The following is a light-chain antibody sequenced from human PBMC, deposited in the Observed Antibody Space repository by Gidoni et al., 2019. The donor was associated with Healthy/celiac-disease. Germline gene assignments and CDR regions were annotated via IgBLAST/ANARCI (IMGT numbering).Light chain of an antibody. CDR2: GAS. CDR1: QSVSSN. Sequence: ELVMTHSPATLSVSPGERATLSCRASQSVSSNLAWYQQKPGQAPSLLIYGASTRATGIPARFSGSGSGTEFTLTISSLQSEDFAVYYCQQYNNWPHTFXQXTKLEIK. CDR3: QQYNNWPHT. J-gene: IGKJ2*01. V-gene: IGKV3-15*01.